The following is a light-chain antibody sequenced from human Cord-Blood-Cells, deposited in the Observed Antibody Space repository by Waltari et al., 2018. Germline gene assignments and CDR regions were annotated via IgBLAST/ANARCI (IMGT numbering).Light chain of an antibody. V-gene: IGLV2-11*01. CDR2: DVS. J-gene: IGLJ2*01. Sequence: QSALTQPRPVSGSPAQSVTISCTGTSSDVGGYNYFSWYQQHPGKAPNLVIYDVSKRPSGVRDRFTGSKSGNTASLTISGLQAEDEADYYCCSYAGSYEVVFGGGTQLTVL. CDR3: CSYAGSYEVV. CDR1: SSDVGGYNY.